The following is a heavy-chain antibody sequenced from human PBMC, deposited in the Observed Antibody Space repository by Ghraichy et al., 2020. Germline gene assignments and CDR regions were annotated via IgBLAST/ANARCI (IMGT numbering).Heavy chain of an antibody. CDR1: GFTFSSYA. CDR2: ISYDGSNK. V-gene: IGHV3-30-3*01. CDR3: ARVFSYDFWSGYYIESRGMDV. D-gene: IGHD3-3*01. J-gene: IGHJ6*02. Sequence: GGSLRLSCAASGFTFSSYAMHWVRQAPGKGLEWVAVISYDGSNKYYADSVKGRFTISRDNSKNTLYLQMNSLRAEDTAVYYCARVFSYDFWSGYYIESRGMDVWGQGTTVTVSS.